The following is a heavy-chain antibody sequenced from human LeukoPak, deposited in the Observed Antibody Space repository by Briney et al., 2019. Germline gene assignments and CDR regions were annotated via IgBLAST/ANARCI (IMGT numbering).Heavy chain of an antibody. J-gene: IGHJ5*02. CDR2: IYYSGST. CDR1: GGSISSYY. V-gene: IGHV4-59*01. CDR3: ASLSAGSFWFDP. Sequence: SETLSLTCTVSGGSISSYYWSWIRQPPGKGLEWIGYIYYSGSTNYNPSLKSRVTISVDTSKNQFSLKLSSVTAADTAVYYCASLSAGSFWFDPWGQGTLVTVPS. D-gene: IGHD6-13*01.